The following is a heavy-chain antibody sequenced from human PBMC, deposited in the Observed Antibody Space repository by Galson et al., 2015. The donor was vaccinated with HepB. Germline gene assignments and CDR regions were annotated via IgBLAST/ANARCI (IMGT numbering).Heavy chain of an antibody. Sequence: SLRLSCAASGFTFSSYWMNWVRQAPGKGLEWVAHINQDGSSKYYVDSVKGRFTISRDNAKDSVYLQMNSLRAEDTAVYYCAKGGPGRITMMINRSLGFDPWGQGTLVTVSS. D-gene: IGHD3-22*01. CDR2: INQDGSSK. CDR1: GFTFSSYW. J-gene: IGHJ5*02. CDR3: AKGGPGRITMMINRSLGFDP. V-gene: IGHV3-7*01.